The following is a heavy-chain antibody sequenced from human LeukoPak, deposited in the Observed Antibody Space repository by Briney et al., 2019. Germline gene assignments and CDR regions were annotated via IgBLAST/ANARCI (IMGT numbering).Heavy chain of an antibody. D-gene: IGHD3-9*01. CDR2: ISFHGTDT. CDR3: AKDGGEYYDILTGYYPRLYYMDV. Sequence: GGSLRLSCAASGFTFISYAIHWVRQAPGKGLEWVAVISFHGTDTFYADSVKGRFTISRDNSKNTLYLQMNSLRAEDTAVYYCAKDGGEYYDILTGYYPRLYYMDVWGKGTTVTISS. CDR1: GFTFISYA. J-gene: IGHJ6*03. V-gene: IGHV3-30*04.